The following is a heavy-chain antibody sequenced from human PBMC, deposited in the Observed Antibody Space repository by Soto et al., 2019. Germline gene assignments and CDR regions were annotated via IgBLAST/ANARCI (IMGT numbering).Heavy chain of an antibody. CDR3: ARGPRTQDIVVVVAVSRTYYYYGMDV. J-gene: IGHJ6*02. V-gene: IGHV1-69*01. D-gene: IGHD2-15*01. Sequence: PGKGLEWMGGIIPIFGTANYAQKFQGRVTITADESTSTAYMELSSLRSEDTAVYYCARGPRTQDIVVVVAVSRTYYYYGMDVWGQGTTVTVSS. CDR2: IIPIFGTA.